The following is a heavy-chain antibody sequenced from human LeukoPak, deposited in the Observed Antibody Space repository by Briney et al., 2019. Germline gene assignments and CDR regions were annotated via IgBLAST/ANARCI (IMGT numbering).Heavy chain of an antibody. CDR1: GFTVSSNY. Sequence: GGSLRLSCQPSGFTVSSNYISWVRQAPGRGLEGVQFIYSGDNTYYADSVKGRFTISRDNSKNTLYLQMNSLRAEDTAVYYCARVSYGTWDSWDYYYGMDVWGKGTTVTVSS. V-gene: IGHV3-53*01. CDR2: IYSGDNT. D-gene: IGHD3-16*01. CDR3: ARVSYGTWDSWDYYYGMDV. J-gene: IGHJ6*04.